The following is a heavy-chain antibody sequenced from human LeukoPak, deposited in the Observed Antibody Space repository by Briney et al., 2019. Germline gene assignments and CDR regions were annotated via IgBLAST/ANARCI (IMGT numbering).Heavy chain of an antibody. J-gene: IGHJ4*02. Sequence: GGSLRLSCAASGFTFSSYWMSWVRQAPGRGLEWVANIKQDGSEKYYVDSVKGRFTVSRDNAKNSLYLQMSSLRAEDTAVYYCAKEGGSYGDYVGDWGQGTLVTVSS. CDR2: IKQDGSEK. D-gene: IGHD4-17*01. CDR3: AKEGGSYGDYVGD. CDR1: GFTFSSYW. V-gene: IGHV3-7*04.